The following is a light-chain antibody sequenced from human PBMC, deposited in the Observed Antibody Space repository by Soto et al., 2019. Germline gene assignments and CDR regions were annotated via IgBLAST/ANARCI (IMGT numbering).Light chain of an antibody. Sequence: QSALTQPASVSGSPGQSITISCTGTSSDVGGYNYVSWYQQHPGKAPKFIIYDVSNRPSGVSSRFSGSKSGNTASLTISGLQQEDDDDYYCCSDTRISTPGYFFGTGTTHTVL. CDR2: DVS. J-gene: IGLJ1*01. CDR3: CSDTRISTPGYF. CDR1: SSDVGGYNY. V-gene: IGLV2-14*01.